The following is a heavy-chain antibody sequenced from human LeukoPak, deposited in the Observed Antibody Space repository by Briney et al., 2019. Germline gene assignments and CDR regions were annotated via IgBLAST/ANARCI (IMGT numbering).Heavy chain of an antibody. Sequence: PGGSLRLSCAASGFSISNYWMSWVRQAPGKGLEWVANIKQDGSEKYYVDSVKGRFTISRDNAKNSLYLQMNSLRAEDTAVYYCTRAAAGARDSWGQGTLVTVSS. CDR3: TRAAAGARDS. CDR2: IKQDGSEK. J-gene: IGHJ4*02. V-gene: IGHV3-7*01. CDR1: GFSISNYW. D-gene: IGHD6-13*01.